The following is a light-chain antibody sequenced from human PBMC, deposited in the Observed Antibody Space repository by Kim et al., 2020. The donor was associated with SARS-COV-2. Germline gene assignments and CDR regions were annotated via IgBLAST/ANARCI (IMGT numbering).Light chain of an antibody. CDR1: NHDNTG. Sequence: APGGTATSAWEGTNHDNTGVPWYQQKAGPAPVLVVTSDGDRPSGIPERFSGSNSRTPATLTISRVEAGDEADYYCQVWDSPGGQQVFGGGTQLTVL. J-gene: IGLJ2*01. CDR2: SDG. V-gene: IGLV3-21*02. CDR3: QVWDSPGGQQV.